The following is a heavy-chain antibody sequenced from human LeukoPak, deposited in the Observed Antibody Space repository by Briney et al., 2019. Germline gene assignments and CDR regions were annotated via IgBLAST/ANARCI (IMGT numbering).Heavy chain of an antibody. J-gene: IGHJ4*02. Sequence: GRSLRLSCAASGFTFSSYGMHWVRQAPGKGLEWVAVISSDGSNTYYADSVKGRFTISRDNSKNTLYLQMNSLRAEDTAVYYCCTGDYYDSSGYYYFSDYWGQGTLVTVSS. V-gene: IGHV3-30*03. CDR2: ISSDGSNT. D-gene: IGHD3-22*01. CDR3: CTGDYYDSSGYYYFSDY. CDR1: GFTFSSYG.